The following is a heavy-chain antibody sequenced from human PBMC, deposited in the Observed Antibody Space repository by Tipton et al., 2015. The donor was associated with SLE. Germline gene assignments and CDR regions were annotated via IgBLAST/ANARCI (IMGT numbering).Heavy chain of an antibody. Sequence: SLRLSCVDSGLTLSRYWMNWVRQAPGKGLEWVATIKEDGSEKYYVDSVKGRFTISRDNAKNSLYLQMNSLTVEDTAVYYCAKAPEGAFDIWGQGTMVTVSS. CDR3: AKAPEGAFDI. J-gene: IGHJ3*02. D-gene: IGHD1-14*01. V-gene: IGHV3-7*01. CDR2: IKEDGSEK. CDR1: GLTLSRYW.